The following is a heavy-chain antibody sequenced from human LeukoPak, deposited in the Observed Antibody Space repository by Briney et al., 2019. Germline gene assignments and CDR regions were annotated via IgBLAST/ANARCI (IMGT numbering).Heavy chain of an antibody. CDR2: IKSKTDGGTA. Sequence: GGSLRLSCATSGFTFSTAWMSWVRQAPGKGLEWVGRIKSKTDGGTADYAAPVKGRFTISRDDSKDMLYLQMNSLKTEDTAVYYCGTAMKWEQSLDFWGQGPLVTVSS. V-gene: IGHV3-15*01. D-gene: IGHD1-26*01. CDR1: GFTFSTAW. J-gene: IGHJ4*02. CDR3: GTAMKWEQSLDF.